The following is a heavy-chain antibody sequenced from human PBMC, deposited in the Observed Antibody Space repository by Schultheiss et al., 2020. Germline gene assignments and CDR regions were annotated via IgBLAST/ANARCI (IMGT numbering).Heavy chain of an antibody. CDR1: GGSISDYY. CDR2: IYYSGSS. Sequence: TLSLTCTVSGGSISDYYWSWIRQPPGKGLEWIGYIYYSGSSNYNPSLKSRVTISVDTSKNQFYLKLSSVTAADTAVYYCARERRYGMDVWGQGTTVTVSS. V-gene: IGHV4-59*01. J-gene: IGHJ6*02. CDR3: ARERRYGMDV.